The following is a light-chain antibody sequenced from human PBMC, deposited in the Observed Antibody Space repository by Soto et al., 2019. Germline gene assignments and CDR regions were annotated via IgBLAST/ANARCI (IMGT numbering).Light chain of an antibody. Sequence: QSALTQPASVSGSPGQSITISCTGTSSDVGGYNYVSWYQQHPGKAPKLMIYEVSYRPSGVSNRFSGSKSGNTASLTISGLQAEDEADYYCTSDTSSSTVVFGGGTQLTVL. CDR1: SSDVGGYNY. V-gene: IGLV2-14*01. CDR3: TSDTSSSTVV. J-gene: IGLJ2*01. CDR2: EVS.